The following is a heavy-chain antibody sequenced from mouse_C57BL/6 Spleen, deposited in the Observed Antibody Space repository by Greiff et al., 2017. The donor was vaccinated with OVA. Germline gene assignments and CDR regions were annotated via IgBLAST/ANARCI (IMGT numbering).Heavy chain of an antibody. D-gene: IGHD5-1*01. J-gene: IGHJ2*01. V-gene: IGHV14-4*01. CDR3: TTYRTLFDY. CDR1: GFNIKDDY. CDR2: IDPENGDT. Sequence: EVQLQQSGAELVRPGASVKLSCTASGFNIKDDYMHWVKQRPEQGLEWIGWIDPENGDTEYASKFQGKATITADTSSNTAYLQLSSLTSEDTAVYYCTTYRTLFDYWGQGTTLTVSS.